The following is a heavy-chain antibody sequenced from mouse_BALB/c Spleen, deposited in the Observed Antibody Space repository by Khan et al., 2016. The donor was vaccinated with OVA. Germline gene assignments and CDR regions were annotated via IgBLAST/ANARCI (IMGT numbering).Heavy chain of an antibody. CDR2: IYPGDGTT. CDR3: ARSGYDYFAY. CDR1: GYGFSNYL. D-gene: IGHD2-14*01. V-gene: IGHV1-80*01. J-gene: IGHJ3*01. Sequence: QVRLQQSGTELVRPGSSVKISCKASGYGFSNYLMNWVKQGPGQGLEWIGQIYPGDGTTNYNGKFKDKATLTVDKSSSTAYMQLSSLTSEDSAVYFCARSGYDYFAYWGQGTLVTVSA.